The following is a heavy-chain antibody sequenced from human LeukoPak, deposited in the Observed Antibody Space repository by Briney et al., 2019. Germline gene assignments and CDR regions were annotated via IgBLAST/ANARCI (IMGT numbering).Heavy chain of an antibody. D-gene: IGHD6-13*01. Sequence: SETLSLTCAVSGYSISSGYYWGWIRQPPGKGLEWIGSIYHSGSTYYNPSLKSRVTISVDTSKNQFSLKLSSVTAADTAVYYCARHSSPLXGXXXWGXXXLXT. J-gene: IGHJ4*01. CDR2: IYHSGST. CDR1: GYSISSGYY. V-gene: IGHV4-38-2*01. CDR3: ARHSSPLXGXXX.